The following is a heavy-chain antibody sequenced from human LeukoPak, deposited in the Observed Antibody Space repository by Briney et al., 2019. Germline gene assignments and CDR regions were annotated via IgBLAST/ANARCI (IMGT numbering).Heavy chain of an antibody. V-gene: IGHV4-59*11. Sequence: SETLSLTCTVSGGAISSHYRSWVRQPPGKGLEYICYIYYSGSTDYNPSLKSRVTISLDTSKNQFSLNLTSVTAADTAVYYCARRSGVLDSRDSRYYFDHWGQGTLVTVSS. J-gene: IGHJ4*02. CDR1: GGAISSHY. CDR2: IYYSGST. D-gene: IGHD3-22*01. CDR3: ARRSGVLDSRDSRYYFDH.